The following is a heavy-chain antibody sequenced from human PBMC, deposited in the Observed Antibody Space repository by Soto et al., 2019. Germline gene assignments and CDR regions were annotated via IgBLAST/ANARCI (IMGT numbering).Heavy chain of an antibody. CDR3: ARASSIAARFYYYYYGMDV. Sequence: KPSETLSLTCTVSGGSISSGDYYWSWIRQPPGKGLEWIGYIYYSGSTYYNPSLKSRVTISVDTSKNQFSLKLSSVTAADTAVYYCARASSIAARFYYYYYGMDVWGQGTTVTVSS. D-gene: IGHD6-6*01. V-gene: IGHV4-30-4*01. CDR2: IYYSGST. CDR1: GGSISSGDYY. J-gene: IGHJ6*02.